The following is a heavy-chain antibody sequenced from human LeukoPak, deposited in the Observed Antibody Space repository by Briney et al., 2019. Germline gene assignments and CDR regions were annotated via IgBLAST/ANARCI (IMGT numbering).Heavy chain of an antibody. Sequence: GGSLRLSCAASGFTFSSYGMHWVRQAPGKGLEWVAVISYDGSNKYYADSVKGRFTISRDNSKNTLYLQMNSLRAEDTAVYYCAREHHGDYYDYWGQGTLVTVSS. D-gene: IGHD4-17*01. CDR2: ISYDGSNK. J-gene: IGHJ4*02. CDR3: AREHHGDYYDY. CDR1: GFTFSSYG. V-gene: IGHV3-30*03.